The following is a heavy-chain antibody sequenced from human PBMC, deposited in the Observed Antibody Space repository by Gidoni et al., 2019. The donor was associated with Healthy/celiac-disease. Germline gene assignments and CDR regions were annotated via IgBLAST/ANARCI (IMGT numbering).Heavy chain of an antibody. CDR1: ACSISSGSYY. CDR2: IYTSGST. J-gene: IGHJ5*02. Sequence: QVQLQESGPGLVKPSQTLSLTCTVSACSISSGSYYWCWIRQPAGKGLEWIGRIYTSGSTNYNPSLKSRVTISVDTSKNQFSLKLSSVTAADTAVYYCARDGIAAVRFDPWGQGTLVTVSS. V-gene: IGHV4-61*02. CDR3: ARDGIAAVRFDP. D-gene: IGHD6-13*01.